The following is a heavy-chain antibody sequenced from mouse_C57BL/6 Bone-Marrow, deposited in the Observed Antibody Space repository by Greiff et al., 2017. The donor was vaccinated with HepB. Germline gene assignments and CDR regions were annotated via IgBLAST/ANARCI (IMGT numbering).Heavy chain of an antibody. J-gene: IGHJ2*01. D-gene: IGHD2-4*01. CDR2: IDPSDSYT. CDR1: GYTFASYW. Sequence: QVQLQQSGAELVKPGASVKLSCKASGYTFASYWMQWVKQRPGQGLEWIGEIDPSDSYTNYNQKFKGKATLTVDTSSSTAYMQLISLTSEDSAVYYCARPPYYDYFDYWGQGTTLTVSS. CDR3: ARPPYYDYFDY. V-gene: IGHV1-50*01.